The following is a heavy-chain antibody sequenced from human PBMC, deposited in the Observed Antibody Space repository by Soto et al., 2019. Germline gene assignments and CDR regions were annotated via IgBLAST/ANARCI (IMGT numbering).Heavy chain of an antibody. CDR1: GYTFTGYY. CDR2: INPNSGGT. J-gene: IGHJ4*02. V-gene: IGHV1-2*02. D-gene: IGHD5-18*01. CDR3: ARDPSGGYSYGLDY. Sequence: QVQLVQSGAEVKKPGASVKVSCKASGYTFTGYYMHWVRQAPGQGLEWMGWINPNSGGTNYAQKFKRRVTVTSDTSTSTAYMELSRMTCDDTAVYYCARDPSGGYSYGLDYWGQGTLVTVSS.